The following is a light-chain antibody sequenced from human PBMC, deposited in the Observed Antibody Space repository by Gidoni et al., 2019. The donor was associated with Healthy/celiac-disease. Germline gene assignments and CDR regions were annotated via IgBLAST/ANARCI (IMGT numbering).Light chain of an antibody. CDR2: WAS. V-gene: IGKV4-1*01. J-gene: IGKJ2*01. Sequence: DIVMTQSPDSLAVSLGERATINCKSSQSVLHSSNNKNYLAWYQQKPGQPPKLLIYWASTRESGVPDRFSGSGSGTDFTLTISSLQAEDVAVYYCQQYYSTPYTFXQXTKLEIK. CDR3: QQYYSTPYT. CDR1: QSVLHSSNNKNY.